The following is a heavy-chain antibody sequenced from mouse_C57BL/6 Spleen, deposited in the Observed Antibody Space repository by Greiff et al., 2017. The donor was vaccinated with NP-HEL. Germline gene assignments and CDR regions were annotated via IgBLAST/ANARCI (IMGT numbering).Heavy chain of an antibody. J-gene: IGHJ1*03. Sequence: EVQLQQSGAELVRPGASVKLSCTASGFTIKDYYMHWVKQRPEQGLEWIGWIDPENGDTEYDSKFQGKATITADTSSNTAYLQLSSLTSEDTAVYYCATLMAAVVAPLWGTGTTVTVSS. CDR3: ATLMAAVVAPL. CDR2: IDPENGDT. V-gene: IGHV14-4*01. CDR1: GFTIKDYY. D-gene: IGHD1-1*01.